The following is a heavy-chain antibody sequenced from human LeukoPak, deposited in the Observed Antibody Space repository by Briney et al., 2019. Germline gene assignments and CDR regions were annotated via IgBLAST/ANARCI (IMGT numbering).Heavy chain of an antibody. CDR1: GYSFTSYW. Sequence: GESLQISCKGSGYSFTSYWIGWVRQMPGKGLEWMGIIYPGESDTRYSQSFQGQVTISADKSISTAYLQWSSLKASHTAMYYRARKSGRAFDIWGQGTMVTVSS. CDR2: IYPGESDT. J-gene: IGHJ3*02. CDR3: ARKSGRAFDI. D-gene: IGHD2-15*01. V-gene: IGHV5-51*01.